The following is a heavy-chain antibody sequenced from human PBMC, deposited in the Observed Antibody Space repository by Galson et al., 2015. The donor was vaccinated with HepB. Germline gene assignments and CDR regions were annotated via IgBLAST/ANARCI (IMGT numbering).Heavy chain of an antibody. V-gene: IGHV4-34*01. CDR2: INHSGST. CDR3: ARAGVVVVPAATYVGWFDP. Sequence: SETLSLTCAVYGGSFSGYYWSWIRQPPGKGLEWIGEINHSGSTNYNPSLKSRVTISVDTSKNQFSLKLSSVTAADTAVYYCARAGVVVVPAATYVGWFDPWGQGTLVTVPS. J-gene: IGHJ5*02. D-gene: IGHD2-2*01. CDR1: GGSFSGYY.